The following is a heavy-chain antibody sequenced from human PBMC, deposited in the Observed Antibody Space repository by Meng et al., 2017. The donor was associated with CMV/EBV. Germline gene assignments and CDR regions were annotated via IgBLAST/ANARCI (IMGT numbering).Heavy chain of an antibody. V-gene: IGHV3-66*02. CDR2: IYSGGST. D-gene: IGHD2-8*01. CDR3: ARGYCTNGVCYRGPYYGMDV. J-gene: IGHJ6*02. CDR1: GFTVSSNY. Sequence: GGSLRLSCAASGFTVSSNYMSWVRQAPGKGLEWVAVIYSGGSTYHADSVKGRFTISRDNSKNTLYLHMNSLRAEDTAVYYCARGYCTNGVCYRGPYYGMDVWGQGTTVTVSS.